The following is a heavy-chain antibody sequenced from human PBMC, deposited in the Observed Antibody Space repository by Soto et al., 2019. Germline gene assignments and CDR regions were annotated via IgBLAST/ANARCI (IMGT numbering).Heavy chain of an antibody. V-gene: IGHV4-30-4*01. J-gene: IGHJ4*02. CDR3: ARGRDWVYYFDY. CDR2: IYYSGAT. Sequence: SETLSLTCTVSGGSISCGDFYWSWIRQPPGKGLEWIGYIYYSGATTYNPSLKSRVTISGDTSKNQFSLKLTSVTAADTALYYCARGRDWVYYFDYWGQGTLVTVSS. D-gene: IGHD3-9*01. CDR1: GGSISCGDFY.